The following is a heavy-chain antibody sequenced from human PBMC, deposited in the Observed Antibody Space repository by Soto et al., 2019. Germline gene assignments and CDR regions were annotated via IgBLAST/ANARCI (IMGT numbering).Heavy chain of an antibody. CDR1: GFTFSSYD. Sequence: EVQLAESGGGMVQPGGSLRLSCVASGFTFSSYDMHGVRQAPGKGLGYVSSISSNGGTTYYGNSVKGRFTISRDNSKNTLYLQMGSLRAEDMAVYYCVRRVSGNYDYWGQGTLVTVSS. CDR3: VRRVSGNYDY. J-gene: IGHJ4*02. V-gene: IGHV3-64*01. D-gene: IGHD1-7*01. CDR2: ISSNGGTT.